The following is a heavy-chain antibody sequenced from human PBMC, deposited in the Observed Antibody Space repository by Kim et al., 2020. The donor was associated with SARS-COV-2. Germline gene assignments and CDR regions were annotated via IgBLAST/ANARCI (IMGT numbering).Heavy chain of an antibody. CDR1: GGSFSGYY. J-gene: IGHJ6*02. CDR2: INHSGST. Sequence: SETLSLTCAVYGGSFSGYYWSWIRQPLGKGLEWIGEINHSGSTNYNPSLKSRVTISVDTSKNQFSLKLSSVTAADTAVYYCARAKGVRGVIINYYYGMDVWGQGTTVTVSS. D-gene: IGHD3-10*01. CDR3: ARAKGVRGVIINYYYGMDV. V-gene: IGHV4-34*01.